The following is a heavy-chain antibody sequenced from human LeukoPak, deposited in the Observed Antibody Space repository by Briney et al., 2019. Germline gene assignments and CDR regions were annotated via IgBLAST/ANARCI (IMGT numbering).Heavy chain of an antibody. D-gene: IGHD6-19*01. CDR2: FDPEDGET. J-gene: IGHJ4*02. V-gene: IGHV1-24*01. CDR3: ATLGIAVAELFDY. Sequence: ASVKVSCKVSGYTLTELSMHWVRQAPGKGLEWMGGFDPEDGETIYAQRFQGRVTMTEDTSTDTAYMELSSLRSEDTAVYYCATLGIAVAELFDYWGQGTLVTVSS. CDR1: GYTLTELS.